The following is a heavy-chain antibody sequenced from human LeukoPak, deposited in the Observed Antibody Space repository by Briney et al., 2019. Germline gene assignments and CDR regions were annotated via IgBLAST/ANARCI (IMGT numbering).Heavy chain of an antibody. D-gene: IGHD2-21*02. J-gene: IGHJ4*02. CDR1: GGSISSYY. V-gene: IGHV4-4*09. CDR3: ARHRLRYFDY. Sequence: PSETLSLTCTVSGGSISSYYWSWIRQPPGKGLEWIGYIYTSGSTNYNPSLKSRVTISVDTSKNQFSLKLSSATAADTAVYYCARHRLRYFDYWGQGTLVTVSS. CDR2: IYTSGST.